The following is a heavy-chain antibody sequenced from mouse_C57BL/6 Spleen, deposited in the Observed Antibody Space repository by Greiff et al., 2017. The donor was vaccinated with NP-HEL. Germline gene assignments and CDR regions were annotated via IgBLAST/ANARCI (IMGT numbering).Heavy chain of an antibody. V-gene: IGHV1-52*01. CDR3: ALYDDYERGGDY. CDR1: GYTFTSYW. D-gene: IGHD2-4*01. J-gene: IGHJ2*01. CDR2: IDPSDSET. Sequence: VQLQQPGAELVRPGSSVKLSCKASGYTFTSYWMHWVKQRPIQGLEWIGNIDPSDSETHYNQKFKDKATLTVDKSSSTAYMQLRSLTSEDSAVYYCALYDDYERGGDYWGQGTTLTVSS.